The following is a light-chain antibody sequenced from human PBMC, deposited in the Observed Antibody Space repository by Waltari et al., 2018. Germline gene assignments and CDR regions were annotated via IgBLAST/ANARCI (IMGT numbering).Light chain of an antibody. CDR3: QQYINYYT. V-gene: IGKV3-15*01. CDR1: QSVGGS. Sequence: EIVMTQSPATLSVSPGEGATLSCRASQSVGGSLAWYQQKPGQAPRLRIYGASTRATGIPARFSGSGSGTEFTLTISSLQSEDFAVYYCQQYINYYTFGQGTKLEIK. J-gene: IGKJ2*01. CDR2: GAS.